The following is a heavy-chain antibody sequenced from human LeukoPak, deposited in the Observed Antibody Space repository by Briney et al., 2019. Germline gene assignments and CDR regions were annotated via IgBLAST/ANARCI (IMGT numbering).Heavy chain of an antibody. D-gene: IGHD2-8*02. CDR3: ARDLVLEGTYDAFDI. V-gene: IGHV3-30-3*01. J-gene: IGHJ3*02. CDR1: GFTFSSYA. Sequence: PGRSLRLSCAASGFTFSSYAMPWVRQAPGKGLEWVAVISYDGSNKYYADSVKGRLTISRDNSKNTLYLQMNSLRAEDTAVYYCARDLVLEGTYDAFDIWGQGTMVTVSS. CDR2: ISYDGSNK.